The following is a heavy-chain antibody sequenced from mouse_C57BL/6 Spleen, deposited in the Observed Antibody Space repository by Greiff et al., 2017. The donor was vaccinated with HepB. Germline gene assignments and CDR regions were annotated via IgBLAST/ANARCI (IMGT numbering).Heavy chain of an antibody. CDR3: VRHGGYL. J-gene: IGHJ4*01. V-gene: IGHV10-1*01. CDR1: GFSFNTYA. Sequence: EVKLMESGGGLVQPKGSLKLSCAASGFSFNTYAMNWVRQAPGKGLEWVARIRSKSNNYATYYAETVKDRFTNSRDDSESMLYLQMNNLKTEDTAMYYCVRHGGYLWGQGTSVTVSS. D-gene: IGHD2-2*01. CDR2: IRSKSNNYAT.